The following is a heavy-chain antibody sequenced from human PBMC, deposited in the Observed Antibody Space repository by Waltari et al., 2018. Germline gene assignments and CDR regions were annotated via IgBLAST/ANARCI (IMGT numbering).Heavy chain of an antibody. CDR3: ARPLYYDSSGYYYY. Sequence: QVQLQQWGAGLLKPSETLSLTCAVYGGSFSGYYVSWIRQPPGKGLEWMGEIKLSGSTNSNPSLKSRVTISVDTSKNQFSLKLSSVTAADTAVYYCARPLYYDSSGYYYYWGQGTLVTVSS. D-gene: IGHD3-22*01. CDR1: GGSFSGYY. V-gene: IGHV4-34*01. CDR2: IKLSGST. J-gene: IGHJ4*02.